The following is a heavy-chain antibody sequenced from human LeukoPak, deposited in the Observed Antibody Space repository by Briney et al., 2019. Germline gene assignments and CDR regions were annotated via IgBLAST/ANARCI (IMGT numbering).Heavy chain of an antibody. CDR1: GGSISSYY. J-gene: IGHJ3*02. V-gene: IGHV4-59*01. CDR3: ARDSVAVEYIDAFDI. D-gene: IGHD6-19*01. CDR2: IYYSGST. Sequence: KPSETLSLTCTVPGGSISSYYWSWIRQPPGKGLEWIGYIYYSGSTNYNPSLKSRVTISVDTSKNQFSLKLSSVTAADTAVYYCARDSVAVEYIDAFDIWGQGTMVTVSS.